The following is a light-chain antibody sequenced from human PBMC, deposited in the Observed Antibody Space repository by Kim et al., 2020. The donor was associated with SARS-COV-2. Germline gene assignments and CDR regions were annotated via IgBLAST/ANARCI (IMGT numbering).Light chain of an antibody. CDR3: MQALQTRVT. J-gene: IGKJ3*01. V-gene: IGKV2-28*01. CDR2: LGS. CDR1: QSLLHSNGYNY. Sequence: DIVMTQSPLSLPVTPGEPASISCRSSQSLLHSNGYNYLDWYLQKPGQSPQLLIYLGSNRASGVPDRFSGSGSGTDFTLKISRVEAEDVGGYYCMQALQTRVTFGPGTKVDIK.